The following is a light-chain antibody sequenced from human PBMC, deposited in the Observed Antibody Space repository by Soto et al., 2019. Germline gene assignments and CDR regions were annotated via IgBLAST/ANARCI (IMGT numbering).Light chain of an antibody. CDR1: HYISSD. V-gene: IGKV3-11*01. CDR3: QQRRTWPPIR. J-gene: IGKJ5*01. Sequence: VVLKLSAAMLLFNHRARPALSCMASHYISSDLAWYQHKPGQAPRLLIYDASARATGIPARFSGSGSGTDFTLTISDLEPEDFGIYYCQQRRTWPPIRFGQGIRPAI. CDR2: DAS.